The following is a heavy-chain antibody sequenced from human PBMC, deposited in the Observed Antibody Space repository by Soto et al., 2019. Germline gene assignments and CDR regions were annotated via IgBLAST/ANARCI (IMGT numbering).Heavy chain of an antibody. V-gene: IGHV3-33*01. CDR1: GFTFSSFG. CDR2: IWYGGSNK. CDR3: ARQWVDIVATNYYYYYGMDV. J-gene: IGHJ6*02. Sequence: GGSLRLSCAASGFTFSSFGMHWVRQAPGQGLELVAVIWYGGSNKYYADSVKGRFTISRDNSKNTLYLPMNSLRAEDTAVYYCARQWVDIVATNYYYYYGMDVWGQGTTVTVSS. D-gene: IGHD5-12*01.